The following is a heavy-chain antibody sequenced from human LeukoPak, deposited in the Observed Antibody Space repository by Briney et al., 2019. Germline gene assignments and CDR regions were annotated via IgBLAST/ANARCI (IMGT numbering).Heavy chain of an antibody. CDR2: IKQDGSEK. V-gene: IGHV3-7*01. D-gene: IGHD3-10*01. J-gene: IGHJ4*02. CDR1: GFTFSSYW. Sequence: GGSLRLSCAASGFTFSSYWMSWVRQAPGKGLEWVANIKQDGSEKYYVDSVKGRFTISRDNAKNSLYLQMNSLRAEDTAVYYCARSGYYYGSGSYHFDYWGQGTLVTVSS. CDR3: ARSGYYYGSGSYHFDY.